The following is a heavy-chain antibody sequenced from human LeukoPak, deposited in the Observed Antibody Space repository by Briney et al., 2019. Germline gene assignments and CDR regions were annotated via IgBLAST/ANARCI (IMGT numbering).Heavy chain of an antibody. V-gene: IGHV3-15*01. D-gene: IGHD3-10*01. CDR2: IKSKIDGGTA. Sequence: PGGSLRLSCAASGFTLIDTWMSWVRQAPGKGLEWVGRIKSKIDGGTADYAAPVKGRFIISRDDSKNTLYLQMNSLRAEDTAVYYCAKDRPYYYGSGSYHPDVDYWGQGTLVTVSS. CDR1: GFTLIDTW. J-gene: IGHJ4*02. CDR3: AKDRPYYYGSGSYHPDVDY.